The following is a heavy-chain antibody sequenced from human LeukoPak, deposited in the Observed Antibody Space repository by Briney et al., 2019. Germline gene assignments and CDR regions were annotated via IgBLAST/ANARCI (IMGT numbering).Heavy chain of an antibody. CDR3: AKGRGNYGDYESDY. Sequence: GRSLRLSCAASGFTFSSYAMHWVRQAPGKGLEWVSNISGSGGTTYYADSVKGRFTISRDNSKNTLYLQMNSLRAEDTAVYYCAKGRGNYGDYESDYWGQGTLVTVSS. V-gene: IGHV3-23*01. J-gene: IGHJ4*02. CDR2: ISGSGGTT. D-gene: IGHD4-17*01. CDR1: GFTFSSYA.